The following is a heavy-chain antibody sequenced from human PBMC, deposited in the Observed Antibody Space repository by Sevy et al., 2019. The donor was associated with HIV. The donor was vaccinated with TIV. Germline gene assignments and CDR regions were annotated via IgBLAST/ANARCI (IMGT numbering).Heavy chain of an antibody. Sequence: GGSLRLSCAASGFTFSYYSMNWVRQAPGKGLEWVSSISSNSSYIYYADSVKGRFTISRDNAKNSLYLQMNSLRAEDTAVYYCASPLDYYDSPSAYWGQGTLVTVSS. J-gene: IGHJ4*02. V-gene: IGHV3-21*01. D-gene: IGHD3-22*01. CDR1: GFTFSYYS. CDR3: ASPLDYYDSPSAY. CDR2: ISSNSSYI.